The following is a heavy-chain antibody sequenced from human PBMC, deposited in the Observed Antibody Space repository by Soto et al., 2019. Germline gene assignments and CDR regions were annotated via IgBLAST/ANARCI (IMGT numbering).Heavy chain of an antibody. J-gene: IGHJ5*02. Sequence: QVQLQESGPGLVKPSQTLSLTCTVSVASISGGGYYWSWIRQHPGEGLEWIGYIYYSGSTSYNPSLKSRVTISVDTSKNQFSLKLSSVTAADTAVYYCARESKYDTSGYPPWFAPWGQGTLVTVSS. CDR1: VASISGGGYY. CDR3: ARESKYDTSGYPPWFAP. CDR2: IYYSGST. V-gene: IGHV4-31*03. D-gene: IGHD3-22*01.